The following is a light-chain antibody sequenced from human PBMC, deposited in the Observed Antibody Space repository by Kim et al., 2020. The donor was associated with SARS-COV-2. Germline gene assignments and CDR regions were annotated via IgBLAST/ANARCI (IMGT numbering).Light chain of an antibody. CDR1: SSDVGGYNY. J-gene: IGLJ2*01. Sequence: GQSVTISCTGTSSDVGGYNYVSWYQQHPGKAPKLMIYDVTKRPSGVPDRFSGSKSGNTASLTISGLQAEDEADYYCCSYAGSYTWVFGGGTKLTVL. CDR3: CSYAGSYTWV. V-gene: IGLV2-11*01. CDR2: DVT.